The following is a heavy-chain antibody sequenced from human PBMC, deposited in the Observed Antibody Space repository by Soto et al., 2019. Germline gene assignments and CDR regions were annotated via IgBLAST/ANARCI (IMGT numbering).Heavy chain of an antibody. CDR3: ARGKGNVVRGVILNS. CDR1: GGSISSRGYY. Sequence: ASETLSLTCTVSGGSISSRGYYWGWIRQPPGKGLEWIGSIYYSGSTYYSPSLKSRVTISVDTSKNQFSLRLSSVTAADRAVYYCARGKGNVVRGVILNSWGQGTLVTVSS. J-gene: IGHJ4*02. CDR2: IYYSGST. V-gene: IGHV4-39*01. D-gene: IGHD3-10*01.